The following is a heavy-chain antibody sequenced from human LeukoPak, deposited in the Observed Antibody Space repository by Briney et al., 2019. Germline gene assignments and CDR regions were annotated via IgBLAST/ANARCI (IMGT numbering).Heavy chain of an antibody. J-gene: IGHJ4*02. V-gene: IGHV1-69*05. CDR2: LIPIFGTA. CDR1: GVTFSCYA. CDR3: ARFTRGGYYDSSGYYDDYFDY. Sequence: GSSVKVSCKASGVTFSCYAIRWVRQAPGQGLEWMASLIPIFGTANYAQKFQGRVTITTDESTSTAYMELSSLRSEDTAVYYCARFTRGGYYDSSGYYDDYFDYWGQGTLVTVSS. D-gene: IGHD3-22*01.